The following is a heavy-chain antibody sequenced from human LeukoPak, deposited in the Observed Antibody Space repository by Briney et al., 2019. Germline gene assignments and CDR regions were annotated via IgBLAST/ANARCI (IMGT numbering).Heavy chain of an antibody. J-gene: IGHJ4*02. CDR3: AKDSVVSRITMIVVVHFDY. CDR2: IWYDGSNK. Sequence: GRSLRLSCAASGFTFSSHGMHWVRQAPGKGLEWVAVIWYDGSNKYYTDSVKGRFTISRDNSKNTLYLQTNSLRAEDTAVYYCAKDSVVSRITMIVVVHFDYWGQGTLVTVSS. CDR1: GFTFSSHG. D-gene: IGHD3-22*01. V-gene: IGHV3-33*06.